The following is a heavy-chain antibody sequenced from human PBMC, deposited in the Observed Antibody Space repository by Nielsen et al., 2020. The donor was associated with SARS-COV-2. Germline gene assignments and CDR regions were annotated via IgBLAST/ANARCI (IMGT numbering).Heavy chain of an antibody. CDR2: IIPILGIA. D-gene: IGHD3-16*01. CDR3: AREQEAGGNYYYGMDV. V-gene: IGHV1-69*04. CDR1: GGTFSSYT. J-gene: IGHJ6*02. Sequence: SVKVSCKASGGTFSSYTISWVRQAPGQELEWMGRIIPILGIANYAQKFQGRVTITADKSTSTAYMELSSLRSEDTAVYYCAREQEAGGNYYYGMDVWGQGTTVTVSS.